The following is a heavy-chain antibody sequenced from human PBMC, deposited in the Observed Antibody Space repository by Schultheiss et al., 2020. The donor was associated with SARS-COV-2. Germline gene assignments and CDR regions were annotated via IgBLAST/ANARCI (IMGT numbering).Heavy chain of an antibody. CDR1: GFILSGYW. V-gene: IGHV3-74*01. CDR2: ISSDGSST. CDR3: ARGATTTAVAEILDY. D-gene: IGHD6-19*01. Sequence: GSLRLSCAASGFILSGYWMHWVRLVPGKGLVWVSRISSDGSSTSYADSVRGRFTISRDNGENTLSLQMNSLRAEDTAVYYCARGATTTAVAEILDYWGQGNLVTVSS. J-gene: IGHJ4*02.